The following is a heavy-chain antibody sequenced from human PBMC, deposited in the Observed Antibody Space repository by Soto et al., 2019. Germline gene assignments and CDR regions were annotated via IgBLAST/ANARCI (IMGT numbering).Heavy chain of an antibody. J-gene: IGHJ6*02. CDR3: ARSWVTGRGGIDV. D-gene: IGHD1-26*01. Sequence: QVQLVQSGAEVKKPGASVKVSCKASGYTFTSYGLSWVRQAPGQGLEWMGWINGYTGNTNYAQKFQGRVTMTTYTSTNTASLDLWTLISDDTAVYYCARSWVTGRGGIDVWGQGTTVTVSS. CDR1: GYTFTSYG. V-gene: IGHV1-18*01. CDR2: INGYTGNT.